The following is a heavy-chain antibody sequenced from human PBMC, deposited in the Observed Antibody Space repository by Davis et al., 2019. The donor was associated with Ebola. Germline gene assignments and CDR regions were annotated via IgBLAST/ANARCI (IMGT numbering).Heavy chain of an antibody. CDR1: GDSISRGVYS. CDR3: ARSHSDWLLPFDY. V-gene: IGHV4-30-2*02. CDR2: IYDTLNDIGVS. Sequence: MPSETLSLTCAVSGDSISRGVYSWSWIRQPPGKGLEWIGYIYDTLNDIGVSSYNPSLKSRVTISVDTSKNQFSLKMSSVTAADTAVYYCARSHSDWLLPFDYWGQGTLATVSS. J-gene: IGHJ4*02. D-gene: IGHD3-9*01.